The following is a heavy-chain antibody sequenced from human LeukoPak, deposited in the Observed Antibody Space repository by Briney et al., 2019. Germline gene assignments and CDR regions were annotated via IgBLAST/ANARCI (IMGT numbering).Heavy chain of an antibody. Sequence: SETLSLTCTVSGGSISSYYWSWIRQPPGKGLEWIGYIYTSGSTNYNPSLKSRVTISVDTSKNQFSLKLSSVTAADTAVYYCARQSRWEWELIRWGQGTLVTVSS. V-gene: IGHV4-4*09. CDR1: GGSISSYY. J-gene: IGHJ4*02. CDR3: ARQSRWEWELIR. CDR2: IYTSGST. D-gene: IGHD1-26*01.